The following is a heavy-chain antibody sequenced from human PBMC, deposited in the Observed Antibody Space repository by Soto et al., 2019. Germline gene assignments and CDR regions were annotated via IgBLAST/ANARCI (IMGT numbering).Heavy chain of an antibody. Sequence: SETLSLTCTVSGGYMRSYYCSWIRQSPGNGLEWIGFMYNSGSTNYNPSLKSRVTILVDTSKNQFSLKLSSVTAADTAVYYCARWGYCSGGSCYFDYWGQGTLVTVPS. J-gene: IGHJ4*03. D-gene: IGHD2-15*01. CDR1: GGYMRSYY. CDR2: MYNSGST. V-gene: IGHV4-59*01. CDR3: ARWGYCSGGSCYFDY.